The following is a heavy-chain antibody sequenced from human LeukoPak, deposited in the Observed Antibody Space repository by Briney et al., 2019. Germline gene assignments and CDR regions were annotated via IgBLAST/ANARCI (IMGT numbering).Heavy chain of an antibody. Sequence: SETLSLTCTVSGVSISSYYWSWILQPTGKGLECIGYISDSGTTNYNPSLKSRVAISRDTSKNQFSLKLNSVTAADTAVYYCARRGFGDYWGLGTLVTVSS. CDR3: ARRGFGDY. D-gene: IGHD3-10*01. J-gene: IGHJ4*02. CDR2: ISDSGTT. CDR1: GVSISSYY. V-gene: IGHV4-59*08.